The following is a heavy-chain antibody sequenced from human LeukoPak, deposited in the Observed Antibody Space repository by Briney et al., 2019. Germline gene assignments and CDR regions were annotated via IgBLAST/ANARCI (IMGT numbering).Heavy chain of an antibody. CDR3: ARDRQDVVVPAAFGGYYGMDV. J-gene: IGHJ6*02. CDR1: GGTFSSYA. V-gene: IGHV1-69*01. D-gene: IGHD2-2*01. CDR2: IIPIFGTA. Sequence: GASVKVSCKASGGTFSSYAISWVRQAPRQGLEWMGGIIPIFGTANYAQKFQGRVTITADESTGTAYMELSSLRSEDTAVYYCARDRQDVVVPAAFGGYYGMDVWGQGTTVTVSS.